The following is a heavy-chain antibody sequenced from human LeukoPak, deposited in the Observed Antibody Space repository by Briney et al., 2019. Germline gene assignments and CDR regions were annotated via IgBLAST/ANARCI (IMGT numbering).Heavy chain of an antibody. J-gene: IGHJ4*02. CDR3: AREEALGSGSFDY. CDR1: GGSISSYY. Sequence: SETLSLTCTVSGGSISSYYWGWIRQPPGKGLECIGNIYYSGSTYYNPSLKSRVTIPVDTSKNQFSLKLSSVTAADTAVYYCAREEALGSGSFDYWGQGTLVTVSS. CDR2: IYYSGST. D-gene: IGHD1-26*01. V-gene: IGHV4-39*07.